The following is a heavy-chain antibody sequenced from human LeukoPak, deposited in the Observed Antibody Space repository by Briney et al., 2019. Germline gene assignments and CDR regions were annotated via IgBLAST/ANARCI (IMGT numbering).Heavy chain of an antibody. CDR3: ARGLVGATSHFDI. CDR2: MNPNSGNT. V-gene: IGHV1-8*01. D-gene: IGHD1-26*01. J-gene: IGHJ3*02. Sequence: AASVKVSCKASGYSFTSYDINWVRQATGQGLEWMGWMNPNSGNTGYAQKFQGRVTITRNTSISTAYMELSSLRSEDTAVYYCARGLVGATSHFDIWGQGTMVTVSS. CDR1: GYSFTSYD.